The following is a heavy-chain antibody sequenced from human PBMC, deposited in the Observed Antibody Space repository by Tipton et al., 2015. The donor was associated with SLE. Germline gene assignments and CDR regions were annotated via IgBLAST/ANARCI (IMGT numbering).Heavy chain of an antibody. CDR2: INSDGIST. J-gene: IGHJ4*02. CDR3: ARVLASGRQGFDY. CDR1: GFTFYNYA. D-gene: IGHD3-10*01. Sequence: SLRLSYAASGFTFYNYAMSWVRQAPGKGLVWVSRINSDGISTTYADSVKGRFTISRDNANNTLYLQMNSLRAEDTAVYYCARVLASGRQGFDYWGQGTLVTVSS. V-gene: IGHV3-74*01.